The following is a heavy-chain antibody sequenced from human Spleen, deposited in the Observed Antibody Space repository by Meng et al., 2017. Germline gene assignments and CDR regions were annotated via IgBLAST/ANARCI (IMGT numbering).Heavy chain of an antibody. Sequence: GESLKISCAVSGFTFSSYEMNWVRQAPGKGLEWVSYISSSGSTIYYADSVKGRFTISRDNSKNTLYLQMNSLRAEDTAVYYCAKEVLVTKGYSSSWFKDAFDIWGQGTMVTVSS. CDR3: AKEVLVTKGYSSSWFKDAFDI. V-gene: IGHV3-48*03. J-gene: IGHJ3*02. CDR2: ISSSGSTI. CDR1: GFTFSSYE. D-gene: IGHD6-13*01.